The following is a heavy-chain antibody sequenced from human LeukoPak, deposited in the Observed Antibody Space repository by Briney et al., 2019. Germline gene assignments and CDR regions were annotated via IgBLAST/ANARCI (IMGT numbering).Heavy chain of an antibody. CDR3: VRQKKSHGNFDY. V-gene: IGHV3-13*01. CDR2: VGIAADT. J-gene: IGHJ4*02. D-gene: IGHD1-26*01. Sequence: GGSLRLSCVASGFTFSDHAMHWVRQAPGKGLEWVSAVGIAADTFYPGSVKGRFTISRENAKNSLYLQMNSLRVEDTAVYYCVRQKKSHGNFDYWGQGTLVTVSS. CDR1: GFTFSDHA.